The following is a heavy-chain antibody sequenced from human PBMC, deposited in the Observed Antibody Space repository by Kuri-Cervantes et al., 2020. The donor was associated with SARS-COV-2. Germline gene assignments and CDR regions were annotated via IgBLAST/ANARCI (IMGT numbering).Heavy chain of an antibody. Sequence: ASVKVSCKASGGTFSSYAISWVRQAPGQGLEWMGWMNPNSGNTGYAQKFQGRVTMTRNTSISTAYMVLSSLRSEDTAVYYCASSPGPATPAYYYYGMDVWGQGTTATVSS. V-gene: IGHV1-8*02. CDR2: MNPNSGNT. D-gene: IGHD2-15*01. CDR3: ASSPGPATPAYYYYGMDV. J-gene: IGHJ6*02. CDR1: GGTFSSYA.